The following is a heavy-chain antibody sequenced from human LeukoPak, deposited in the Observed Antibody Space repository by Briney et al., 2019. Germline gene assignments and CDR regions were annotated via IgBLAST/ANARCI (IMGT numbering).Heavy chain of an antibody. D-gene: IGHD3-3*01. J-gene: IGHJ6*02. Sequence: SETLSLTCTVSGGSISSYYWSWIRQPPGKGLEWIGYIYYSGSTNYNPSLKSRVTISVDTSKNQFSLKLSSVTAADTAVYYCARAEWTRYYYYGMDVWGQGTTVTVSS. CDR1: GGSISSYY. V-gene: IGHV4-59*01. CDR2: IYYSGST. CDR3: ARAEWTRYYYYGMDV.